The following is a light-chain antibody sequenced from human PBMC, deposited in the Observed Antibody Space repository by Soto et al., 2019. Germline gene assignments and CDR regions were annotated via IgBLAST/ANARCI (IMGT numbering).Light chain of an antibody. CDR3: SSSTSSSSYV. J-gene: IGLJ1*01. Sequence: QSALTQPASVSGSPGQSITLSCTGTSSDVGGYKYVSWYQQHPDKAPKLIIYDVTNRPSGISNRFSGSKSGNTASLTISGLQAEDEADYYCSSSTSSSSYVFGTGTKVTVL. V-gene: IGLV2-14*01. CDR2: DVT. CDR1: SSDVGGYKY.